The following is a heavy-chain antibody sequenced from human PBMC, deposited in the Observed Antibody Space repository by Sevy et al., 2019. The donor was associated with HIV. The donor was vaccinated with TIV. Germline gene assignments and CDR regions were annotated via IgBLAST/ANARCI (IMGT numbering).Heavy chain of an antibody. CDR2: INWNGGSK. CDR3: ARGSIAAAGTMNWFDP. Sequence: GGSLRLSCAASGFTFDDYGMSWVRQAPGKGLEWVSGINWNGGSKGYADSVKGLFTISRDNAKNSLYLQMNSLRAEDTALYYCARGSIAAAGTMNWFDPWGQGTLVTVSS. CDR1: GFTFDDYG. J-gene: IGHJ5*02. V-gene: IGHV3-20*04. D-gene: IGHD6-13*01.